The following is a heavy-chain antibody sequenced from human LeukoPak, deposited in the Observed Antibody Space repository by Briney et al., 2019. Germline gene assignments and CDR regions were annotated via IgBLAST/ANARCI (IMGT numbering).Heavy chain of an antibody. CDR1: GFTFSSYA. D-gene: IGHD7-27*01. J-gene: IGHJ4*02. CDR3: AIDPNWGTHS. Sequence: GGSLRLSCAASGFTFSSYAMHWVRQAPGKGLEWVAVISYDGSNKYYADSVKGRFTISRDNSKNALYLQMNSLRVEDTAVYYCAIDPNWGTHSWGQGVLVTVSS. V-gene: IGHV3-30-3*01. CDR2: ISYDGSNK.